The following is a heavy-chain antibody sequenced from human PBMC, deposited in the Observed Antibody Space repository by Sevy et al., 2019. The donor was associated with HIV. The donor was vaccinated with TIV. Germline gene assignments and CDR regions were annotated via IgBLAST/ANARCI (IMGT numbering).Heavy chain of an antibody. V-gene: IGHV3-30*18. CDR3: AKDFGYGGAFDI. Sequence: GGSLRLSCAASGFTFSSYGMHWLRQAPGNGLEWVAVISYDGSNKYYADSVKGRFTISRDNSKNTLYPQMNSLRAEDTAVYYCAKDFGYGGAFDISGQGTMVTVSS. D-gene: IGHD5-18*01. CDR1: GFTFSSYG. J-gene: IGHJ3*02. CDR2: ISYDGSNK.